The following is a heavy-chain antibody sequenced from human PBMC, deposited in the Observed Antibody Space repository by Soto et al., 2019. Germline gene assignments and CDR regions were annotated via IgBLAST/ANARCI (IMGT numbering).Heavy chain of an antibody. Sequence: EVQLVESGGGLVKPGGSLRLSCAASGFTFSNAWMNWVRQAPGKGLEWVGRIKPKTDGGTTDYAAPVKGRFTISRDDSKNTLYLQMNSLKTEDIAVYYCTTSWAQHWGQGTLVTVSS. J-gene: IGHJ1*01. V-gene: IGHV3-15*07. D-gene: IGHD6-13*01. CDR3: TTSWAQH. CDR1: GFTFSNAW. CDR2: IKPKTDGGTT.